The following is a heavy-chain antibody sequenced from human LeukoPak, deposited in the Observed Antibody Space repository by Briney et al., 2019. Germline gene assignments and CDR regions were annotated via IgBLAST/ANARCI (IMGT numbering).Heavy chain of an antibody. CDR2: INHSGST. D-gene: IGHD1-26*01. Sequence: NSSETLSLTCAVYGGSFSGYYWSWIRQPPGKGLEWIGEINHSGSTNYNPSLKSRVTISVDTSKNQFSLKLSSVTAADTAVYYCARGRGSPDYWGQGTLVTVSS. J-gene: IGHJ4*02. V-gene: IGHV4-34*01. CDR1: GGSFSGYY. CDR3: ARGRGSPDY.